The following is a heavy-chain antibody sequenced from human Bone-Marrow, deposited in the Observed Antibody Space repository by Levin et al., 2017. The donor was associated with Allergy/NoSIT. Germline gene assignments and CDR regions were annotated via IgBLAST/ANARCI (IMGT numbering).Heavy chain of an antibody. D-gene: IGHD3-22*01. CDR2: IDFGGTT. J-gene: IGHJ4*02. Sequence: GSLRLSCSVSGVSISSFNSYWGWIRQSPGKGLEWIGSIDFGGTTHYNPSLKTGVGISVDTSRNQFSLKLTSVTAADTSVYYCAKYGYYDSSGREYWGQGILVTVSS. CDR3: AKYGYYDSSGREY. V-gene: IGHV4-39*01. CDR1: GVSISSFNSY.